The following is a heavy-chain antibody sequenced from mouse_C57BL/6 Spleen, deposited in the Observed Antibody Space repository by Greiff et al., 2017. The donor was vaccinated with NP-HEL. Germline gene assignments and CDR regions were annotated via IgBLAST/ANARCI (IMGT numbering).Heavy chain of an antibody. CDR1: GYTFTDYE. V-gene: IGHV1-15*01. CDR2: IDPETGGT. D-gene: IGHD1-1*01. Sequence: QVQLQQSGAELVRPGASVTLSCKASGYTFTDYEMHWVKQTPVHGLEWIGAIDPETGGTAYNQKFKGKAILTADKSSSTAYMELRSLTSEDSAVYYCTRGGTTVVATRAMDYWGKGTSVTVSS. CDR3: TRGGTTVVATRAMDY. J-gene: IGHJ4*01.